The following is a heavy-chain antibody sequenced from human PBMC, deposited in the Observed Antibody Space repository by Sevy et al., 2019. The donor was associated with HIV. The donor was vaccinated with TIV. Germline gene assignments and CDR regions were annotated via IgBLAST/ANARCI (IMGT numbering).Heavy chain of an antibody. D-gene: IGHD6-19*01. CDR3: ARGRLATYYYYGMDV. V-gene: IGHV1-3*01. J-gene: IGHJ6*02. CDR2: INAGIGKT. Sequence: ASVKVSCKASGYTFTSYAMHWVRQAPGQRLEWMGWINAGIGKTKYSQKFQGRVTITRDTSASTAYMELGSLRSEDTAVYYCARGRLATYYYYGMDVWGQGTTVTVSS. CDR1: GYTFTSYA.